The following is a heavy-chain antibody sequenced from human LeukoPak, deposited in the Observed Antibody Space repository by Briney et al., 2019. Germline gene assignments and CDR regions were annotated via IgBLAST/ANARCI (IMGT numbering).Heavy chain of an antibody. CDR2: IHYSGNT. Sequence: PSETLSLTCAVSGGSITNNHYYWGWIRPPPGKGLEWIGSIHYSGNTHYNASLRSRVTISADTSKNQFTLELTSVTAADTAVYYCARDGLLGATNPFDYWGQGTLVTVSS. V-gene: IGHV4-39*02. CDR1: GGSITNNHYY. J-gene: IGHJ4*02. D-gene: IGHD1-26*01. CDR3: ARDGLLGATNPFDY.